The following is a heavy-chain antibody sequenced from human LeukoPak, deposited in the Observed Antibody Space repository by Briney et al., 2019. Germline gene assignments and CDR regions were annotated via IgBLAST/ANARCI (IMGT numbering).Heavy chain of an antibody. D-gene: IGHD2-21*02. J-gene: IGHJ2*01. CDR3: ARVVVVTATHWYFDL. CDR1: GYIFPNYW. CDR2: IHSGDSDT. V-gene: IGHV5-51*01. Sequence: GESLRISCETSGYIFPNYWIGWVRRVPGKGLDWMRLIHSGDSDTRYSPSFQGQVTISVDKSITTAYLQWSSLQASDTAIYFCARVVVVTATHWYFDLWGRGSLVTVFS.